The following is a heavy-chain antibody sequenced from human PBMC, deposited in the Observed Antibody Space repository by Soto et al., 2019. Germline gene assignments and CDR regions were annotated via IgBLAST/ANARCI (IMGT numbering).Heavy chain of an antibody. D-gene: IGHD6-13*01. J-gene: IGHJ6*03. V-gene: IGHV4-59*08. CDR1: GGSISSYY. CDR2: IYYSGST. Sequence: SETLSLTCTVSGGSISSYYWSWIRQPPGKGLEWIGYIYYSGSTNYNPSLKSRVTISVDTSKNQFSLKLSSVTAADTAVYYCGSHAGRSWTPYYYYYMDVGGKGTTVTVSS. CDR3: GSHAGRSWTPYYYYYMDV.